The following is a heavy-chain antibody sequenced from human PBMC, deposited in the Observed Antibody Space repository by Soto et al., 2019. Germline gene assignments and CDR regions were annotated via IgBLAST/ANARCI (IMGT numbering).Heavy chain of an antibody. Sequence: SETLSLTCTVSGGSISSYYWSWIRQPPGKGLEWIGYIYYSGSTNYNPSLKSRVTISVDTSKNQFSLKLTSVTAADTAVYYCARDFGGGALDSWGQGTLVTVSS. V-gene: IGHV4-59*12. J-gene: IGHJ5*01. CDR1: GGSISSYY. CDR3: ARDFGGGALDS. D-gene: IGHD3-3*01. CDR2: IYYSGST.